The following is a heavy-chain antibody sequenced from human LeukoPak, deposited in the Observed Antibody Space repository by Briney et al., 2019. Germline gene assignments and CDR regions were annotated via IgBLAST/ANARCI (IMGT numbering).Heavy chain of an antibody. J-gene: IGHJ4*02. CDR2: ISGSGDTT. CDR3: AKEMRGSWYTGLDYFDY. D-gene: IGHD6-13*01. CDR1: GLSIGDYT. Sequence: PGGSLRLSCEASGLSIGDYTMHWVRQVPGKGLEWVSAISGSGDTTYYADSVKGRFTISRDNSKNTLYLQMHSLRAEDTAVYYCAKEMRGSWYTGLDYFDYWGQGTLVTVSS. V-gene: IGHV3-23*01.